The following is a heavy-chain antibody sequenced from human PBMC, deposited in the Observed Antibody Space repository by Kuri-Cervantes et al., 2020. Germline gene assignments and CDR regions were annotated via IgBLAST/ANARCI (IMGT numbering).Heavy chain of an antibody. CDR2: FDPEDGET. J-gene: IGHJ6*02. V-gene: IGHV1-24*01. CDR3: AAVYGGV. Sequence: ASVKVSCKASGYTFTGYYMHWVRQAPGKGLEWMGGFDPEDGETIYAQKFQGRVTMTEDTSTDTAYMEPSSLRSEDTAVYYCAAVYGGVWGQGTTVTVSS. CDR1: GYTFTGYY. D-gene: IGHD2-8*01.